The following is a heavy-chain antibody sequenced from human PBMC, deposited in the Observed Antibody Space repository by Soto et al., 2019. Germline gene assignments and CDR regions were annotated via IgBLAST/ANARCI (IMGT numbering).Heavy chain of an antibody. CDR1: VYTLTSYD. V-gene: IGHV1-8*01. D-gene: IGHD2-2*01. Sequence: GASVTVSCKASVYTLTSYDINWVRQATGQGLEWMGWMNPNSGNTGYAQKFQGRVTMTRNTSISTAYMELSSLRSEDAAVYYCARGKRGVVPAAHPVGYWGQGTLVTVSS. CDR3: ARGKRGVVPAAHPVGY. CDR2: MNPNSGNT. J-gene: IGHJ4*02.